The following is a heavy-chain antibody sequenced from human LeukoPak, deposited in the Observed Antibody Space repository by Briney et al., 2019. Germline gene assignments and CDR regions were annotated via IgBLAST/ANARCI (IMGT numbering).Heavy chain of an antibody. D-gene: IGHD2-15*01. Sequence: PSETLSLTYAVYGGSFSGYYWSWIRQPPGKGLEWIGEINHSGSTNCNPSLKSRVTISVDTSKNQFSLKLSSVTAADTAVYYCARGVPLVVVVAATRRWFDPWGQGTLVTVSS. J-gene: IGHJ5*02. V-gene: IGHV4-34*01. CDR1: GGSFSGYY. CDR3: ARGVPLVVVVAATRRWFDP. CDR2: INHSGST.